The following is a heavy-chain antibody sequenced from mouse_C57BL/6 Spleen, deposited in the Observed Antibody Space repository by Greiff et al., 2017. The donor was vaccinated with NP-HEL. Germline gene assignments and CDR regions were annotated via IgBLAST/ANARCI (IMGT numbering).Heavy chain of an antibody. CDR2: LRSKSSNYAT. D-gene: IGHD2-5*01. V-gene: IGHV10-3*01. J-gene: IGHJ3*01. Sequence: EVKLMESGGGLVQPKGSLKLSCAASGFTFNTYAMHWVRQAPGTGLEWVARLRSKSSNYATYYADSVKDRFTISRDDSQSMLYLQMNNLKTEDTAMYYCVRDSNYGAYWGQGTLVTVSA. CDR1: GFTFNTYA. CDR3: VRDSNYGAY.